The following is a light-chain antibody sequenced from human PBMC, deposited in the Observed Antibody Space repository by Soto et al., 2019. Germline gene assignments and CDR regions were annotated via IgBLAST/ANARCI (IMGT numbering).Light chain of an antibody. Sequence: EIVLTQSPATLSLSPGERATLSCRASQSVSNYLAWYQQKPGQAPRLLIYDASNRATGIPARFSGSGSGTDFTLTISSLELEEFAVYYCQQRSNWPLLTFGGGTKVEIK. CDR2: DAS. CDR3: QQRSNWPLLT. J-gene: IGKJ4*01. V-gene: IGKV3-11*01. CDR1: QSVSNY.